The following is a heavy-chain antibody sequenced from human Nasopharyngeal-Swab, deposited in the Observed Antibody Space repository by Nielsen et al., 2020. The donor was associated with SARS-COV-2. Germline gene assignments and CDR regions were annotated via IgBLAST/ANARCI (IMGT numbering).Heavy chain of an antibody. Sequence: ASVKVSCKASGYTFTSYYMHWVRQAPGQGLEWMGIINPSGGSTSYAQKFQGRVTMTRDTSTSTVYMELSSLRSEDTAVYYCAGFYSGYDDAFDIWGQGTMVTVSS. CDR3: AGFYSGYDDAFDI. V-gene: IGHV1-46*01. CDR1: GYTFTSYY. J-gene: IGHJ3*02. CDR2: INPSGGST. D-gene: IGHD5-12*01.